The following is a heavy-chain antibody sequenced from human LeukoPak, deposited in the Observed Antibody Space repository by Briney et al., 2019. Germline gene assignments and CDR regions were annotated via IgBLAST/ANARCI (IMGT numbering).Heavy chain of an antibody. Sequence: PSETLSLTCTISGGSIGSYFWNWIRQSPGKGLQWIGYINYSGSTNYNPSLESRVSISVDTSKNQFSLKLSSVTAADTAVYYCARDSRSATSEYFDYWGQGTLVTVSS. CDR2: INYSGST. J-gene: IGHJ4*02. CDR1: GGSIGSYF. V-gene: IGHV4-59*12. CDR3: ARDSRSATSEYFDY.